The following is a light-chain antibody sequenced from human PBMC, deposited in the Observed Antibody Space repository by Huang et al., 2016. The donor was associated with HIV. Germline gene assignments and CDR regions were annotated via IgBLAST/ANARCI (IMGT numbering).Light chain of an antibody. Sequence: EIVLTQSPGTLSLSPGESATLSCRASQSVSSNYLAGDQEKTGQAPRLLIYAASNRATGIPDRFSGSGSGTDFTLAISRLEPEDFAVYYCQQYGSSPLTFGGGTKVEIK. CDR3: QQYGSSPLT. J-gene: IGKJ4*01. CDR2: AAS. V-gene: IGKV3-20*01. CDR1: QSVSSNY.